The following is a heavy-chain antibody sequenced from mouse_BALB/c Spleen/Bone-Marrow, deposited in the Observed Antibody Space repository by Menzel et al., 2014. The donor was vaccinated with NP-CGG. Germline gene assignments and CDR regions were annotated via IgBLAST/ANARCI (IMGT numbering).Heavy chain of an antibody. V-gene: IGHV1-69*02. CDR1: GYTFTSYW. J-gene: IGHJ3*01. Sequence: QVQLQQSGAELVKPGAPVKLSCKASGYTFTSYWMNWVKQRPGRGLEWIGRIGPSDSETHYNQKFKDKATLTVDKSSSTAYIQLSSLTSEDSAVYYCARTYYGNYAWFAYWGQGTLVTVSA. D-gene: IGHD2-1*01. CDR2: IGPSDSET. CDR3: ARTYYGNYAWFAY.